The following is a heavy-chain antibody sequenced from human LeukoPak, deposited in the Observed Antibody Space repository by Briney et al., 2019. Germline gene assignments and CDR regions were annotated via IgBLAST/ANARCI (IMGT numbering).Heavy chain of an antibody. CDR2: IKQDGREK. J-gene: IGHJ5*02. Sequence: GGSLRLSCAASGFTFSSYWMSWVRQAPGKGLEWVANIKQDGREKYYVDPVKGRFTISRDNAKNSLYLQMNSLRAEDTAVYYCAKPTHFNWFDPRGQGTLVTVSS. V-gene: IGHV3-7*01. CDR1: GFTFSSYW. D-gene: IGHD3-3*02. CDR3: AKPTHFNWFDP.